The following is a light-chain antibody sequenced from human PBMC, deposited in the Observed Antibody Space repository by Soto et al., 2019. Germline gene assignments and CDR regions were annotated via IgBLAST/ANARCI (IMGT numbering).Light chain of an antibody. CDR2: GAS. CDR3: QQLYNAPFT. J-gene: IGKJ4*01. Sequence: AIQLTQSPSSLSASVGDRVTITCRASHVISTYFAWYQQKPGKAPQLLIHGASTLQSGVPSRCSGSASGTDFTLTISSLQTEDSAADDCQQLYNAPFTFGGGTRVLSK. CDR1: HVISTY. V-gene: IGKV1D-13*01.